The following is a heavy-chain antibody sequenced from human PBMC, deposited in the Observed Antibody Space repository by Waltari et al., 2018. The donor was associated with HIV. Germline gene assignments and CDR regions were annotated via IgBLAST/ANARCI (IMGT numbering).Heavy chain of an antibody. CDR1: GGPIRIGGHD. CDR3: VRWGGLQVWPTFDY. D-gene: IGHD5-18*01. Sequence: QLQLQESGPGLAKPSQTLSLPGTVTGGPIRIGGHDWSWIRQHPGKGLEWIGYIYYSGSTYYNPSLKSRVTISVDTSKNQFSLKLSSVTAADTAVYYCVRWGGLQVWPTFDYWGQGTLVTVSS. CDR2: IYYSGST. J-gene: IGHJ4*02. V-gene: IGHV4-31*03.